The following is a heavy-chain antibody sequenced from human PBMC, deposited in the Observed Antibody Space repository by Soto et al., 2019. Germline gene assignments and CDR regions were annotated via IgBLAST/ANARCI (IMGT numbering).Heavy chain of an antibody. D-gene: IGHD3-22*01. CDR1: GYTLTELS. J-gene: IGHJ5*02. V-gene: IGHV1-24*01. Sequence: GASVKVSCKVSGYTLTELSMHWVRQAPGKGLEWMGGFDPEDGETIYAQKFQGRVTMTEDTSTDTAYMELSSLRSEDTAVYYCATDLMIASRVWFDPWGQGTLVTVSS. CDR3: ATDLMIASRVWFDP. CDR2: FDPEDGET.